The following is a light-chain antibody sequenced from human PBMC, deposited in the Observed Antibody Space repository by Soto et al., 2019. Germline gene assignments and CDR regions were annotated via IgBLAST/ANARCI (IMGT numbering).Light chain of an antibody. Sequence: QSVLTQPASPSGSPGQSITISCTGTSSDVGGYNYVSWYQQHPGKAPKLMIYDVSNRPSGVSNRFSGSKSGNTASLTISGLQAEDEADYYCSSYTSSSTLWVFGTGTKVTVL. V-gene: IGLV2-14*01. CDR2: DVS. CDR1: SSDVGGYNY. CDR3: SSYTSSSTLWV. J-gene: IGLJ1*01.